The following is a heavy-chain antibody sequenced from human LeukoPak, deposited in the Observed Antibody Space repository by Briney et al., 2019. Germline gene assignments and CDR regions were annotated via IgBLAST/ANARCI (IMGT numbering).Heavy chain of an antibody. Sequence: GGSLRLSCAASGFTFSNYAMSWVRQAPWKGLEWVSTILGSGGGDATSYADSVKGRFTFSRDNSKSTLYLQLISLRAEDTAVYYCAKEEWLGGMNYFDSWGQGTLVTVSS. J-gene: IGHJ4*02. CDR3: AKEEWLGGMNYFDS. V-gene: IGHV3-23*01. CDR1: GFTFSNYA. CDR2: ILGSGGGDAT. D-gene: IGHD3-3*01.